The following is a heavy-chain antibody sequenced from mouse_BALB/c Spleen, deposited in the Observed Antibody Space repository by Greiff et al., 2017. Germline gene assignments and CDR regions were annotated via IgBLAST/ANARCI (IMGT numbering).Heavy chain of an antibody. V-gene: IGHV1-61*01. D-gene: IGHD2-4*01. Sequence: QVQLQQPGAELVRPGASVKLSCTASGYSFTSYWMNWVQQSPGQGLEWIGMIHPSDSETRLTQKLKDKATLTVDNSSSTAYMQLSSPTSEDSAVYYCARATMITTYYLDYWGQGTTVTVSS. J-gene: IGHJ2*01. CDR1: GYSFTSYW. CDR3: ARATMITTYYLDY. CDR2: IHPSDSET.